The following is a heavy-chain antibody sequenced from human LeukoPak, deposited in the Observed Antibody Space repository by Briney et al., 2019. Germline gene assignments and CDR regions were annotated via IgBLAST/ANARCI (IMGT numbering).Heavy chain of an antibody. CDR2: ISYDGSNK. D-gene: IGHD3-22*01. J-gene: IGHJ4*02. CDR1: GFTFSSYG. Sequence: GGSLRLSCAASGFTFSSYGMHLVRQAPRKGLEWVAVISYDGSNKYYADSVKGRFTISRDNSKNTLYLQMNSLRAEDTAVYYCAKDSSGYSDYWGQGTLVTVSS. V-gene: IGHV3-30*18. CDR3: AKDSSGYSDY.